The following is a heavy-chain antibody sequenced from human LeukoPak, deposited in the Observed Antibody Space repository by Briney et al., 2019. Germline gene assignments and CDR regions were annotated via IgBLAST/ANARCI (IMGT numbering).Heavy chain of an antibody. J-gene: IGHJ3*02. V-gene: IGHV3-21*01. CDR3: ARDPTSSWETAFDI. CDR2: ISSGTSYI. D-gene: IGHD1-26*01. Sequence: PGGSLRLSCAASGFTFNTYTMNWVRQAPGKGLGWVSSISSGTSYIYYADSVKGRFTISRDNAKNSLYLQMNSLRAEDTAVYYCARDPTSSWETAFDIWGQGTMVTVSS. CDR1: GFTFNTYT.